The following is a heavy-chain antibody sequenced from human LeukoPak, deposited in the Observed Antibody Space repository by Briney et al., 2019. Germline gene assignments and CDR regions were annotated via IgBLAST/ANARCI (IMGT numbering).Heavy chain of an antibody. Sequence: PGGSLRLSCAASGFTFSSYWMHWVRQGPGKGLVWVSGINSDGSNPNYADSVKGRFTISRDNAKNTLFLQMNSLGADDTAVYYCVRDLCSGGSCHSAGYWGQGTLATVSP. D-gene: IGHD2-15*01. CDR2: INSDGSNP. CDR1: GFTFSSYW. V-gene: IGHV3-74*01. CDR3: VRDLCSGGSCHSAGY. J-gene: IGHJ4*02.